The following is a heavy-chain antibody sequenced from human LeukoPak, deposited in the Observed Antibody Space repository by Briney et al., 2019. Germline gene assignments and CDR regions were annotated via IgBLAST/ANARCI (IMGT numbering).Heavy chain of an antibody. CDR3: ARDGLLRFLVWSPLSGLYYYYGMDV. D-gene: IGHD3-3*01. J-gene: IGHJ6*01. Sequence: SQTLSLTCAVYGGSFSGYYWSWIRQPPGKGLEWIGVINHSGSTNYNPSLKSRGTISVDTSKKQISLKLSSITSPATAVYSCARDGLLRFLVWSPLSGLYYYYGMDVWGQGTTVTVCS. V-gene: IGHV4-34*01. CDR2: INHSGST. CDR1: GGSFSGYY.